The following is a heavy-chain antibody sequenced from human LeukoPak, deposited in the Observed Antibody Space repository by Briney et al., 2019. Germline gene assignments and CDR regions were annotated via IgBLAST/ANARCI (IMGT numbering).Heavy chain of an antibody. CDR3: AKGVTIFGVVGDNWFDP. CDR1: GFTFSSYS. CDR2: ISGSGGST. D-gene: IGHD3-3*01. Sequence: GGSLRLSCAASGFTFSSYSMSWVRQAPGKGLERVSAISGSGGSTYYADSVKGRFTISRDNSKNTLYLQMNSLRAEDTAVYYCAKGVTIFGVVGDNWFDPWGQGTLVTVSS. V-gene: IGHV3-23*01. J-gene: IGHJ5*02.